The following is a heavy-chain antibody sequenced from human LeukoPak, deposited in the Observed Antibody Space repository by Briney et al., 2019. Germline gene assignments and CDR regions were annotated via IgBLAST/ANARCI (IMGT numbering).Heavy chain of an antibody. J-gene: IGHJ4*02. Sequence: PSETLSLTCTVSGGSISSGSYYWSWIRQPAGKGLEWIGRIYTSGSTNYNPSLKSRVTISVDTSKNQFSLKLSSVTAAGTAVYYCARSGYSSSWAADYWGQGTLVTVSS. CDR2: IYTSGST. V-gene: IGHV4-61*02. D-gene: IGHD6-6*01. CDR1: GGSISSGSYY. CDR3: ARSGYSSSWAADY.